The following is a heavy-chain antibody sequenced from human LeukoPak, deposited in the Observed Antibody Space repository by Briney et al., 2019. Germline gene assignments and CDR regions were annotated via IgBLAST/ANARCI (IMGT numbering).Heavy chain of an antibody. J-gene: IGHJ4*02. CDR2: IYTSGST. V-gene: IGHV4-61*02. CDR1: GGSISSGSYY. CDR3: AREYYDILTGYFNFDY. Sequence: SETLSLTCTVSGGSISSGSYYWSWIRQPAGEGLDWIGRIYTSGSTNYSPSLKSRVTISVDTSKNQFSLKLSSVTAADTAVYYCAREYYDILTGYFNFDYWGQGTLVTVSS. D-gene: IGHD3-9*01.